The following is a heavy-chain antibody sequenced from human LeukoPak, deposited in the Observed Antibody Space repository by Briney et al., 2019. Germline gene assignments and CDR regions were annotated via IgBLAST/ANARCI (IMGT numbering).Heavy chain of an antibody. CDR2: IYTSGTT. CDR3: ARLSTVTTSFDY. Sequence: PSETLSLTCTVSGGSISSYYWSWIRQPAGKGLEWIGRIYTSGTTHYNPSLRSRVTMSVDTSKNQFSLKLSSVTAADTAVYYCARLSTVTTSFDYWGQGTLVTVSS. V-gene: IGHV4-4*07. CDR1: GGSISSYY. J-gene: IGHJ4*02. D-gene: IGHD4-17*01.